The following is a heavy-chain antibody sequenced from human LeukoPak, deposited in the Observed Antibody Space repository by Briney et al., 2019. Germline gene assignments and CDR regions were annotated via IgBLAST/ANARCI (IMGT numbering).Heavy chain of an antibody. J-gene: IGHJ4*02. V-gene: IGHV3-21*01. CDR3: ARHGAAAAEVDY. Sequence: GGSLRLSCAASGFTFSSYSMNWVRQAPGKGLEWVSSISSSSSYIYYADSVKGRFTISRDNAKNSLYLQMNSLRAEDTAVYYCARHGAAAAEVDYWGQGTLVTVSS. D-gene: IGHD6-13*01. CDR2: ISSSSSYI. CDR1: GFTFSSYS.